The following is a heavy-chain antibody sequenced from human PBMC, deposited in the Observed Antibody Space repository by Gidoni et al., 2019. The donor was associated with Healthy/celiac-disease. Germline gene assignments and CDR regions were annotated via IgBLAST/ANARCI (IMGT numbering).Heavy chain of an antibody. CDR2: IIPILGIA. D-gene: IGHD3-3*01. CDR3: AREGWGSYTQYYYYGMDV. V-gene: IGHV1-69*08. J-gene: IGHJ6*02. CDR1: GGTFSSYI. Sequence: QVQLVQSGAEVKKPGSSVQVSCKASGGTFSSYIISWVRQAPGQGLEWMGRIIPILGIANYAQKFQGRVTITADKSTSTAYMELSSLRSEDTAVYYCAREGWGSYTQYYYYGMDVWGQGTTVTVSS.